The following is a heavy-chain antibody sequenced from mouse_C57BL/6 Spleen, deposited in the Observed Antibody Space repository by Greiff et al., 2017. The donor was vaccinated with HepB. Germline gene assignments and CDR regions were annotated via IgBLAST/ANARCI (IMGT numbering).Heavy chain of an antibody. CDR3: ARSDYSNAMDY. CDR1: GFTFSSYT. J-gene: IGHJ4*01. D-gene: IGHD2-5*01. V-gene: IGHV5-9*01. CDR2: ISGGGGNT. Sequence: EVMLVESGGGLVKPGGSLKLSCAASGFTFSSYTMSWVRQTPEKRLEWVATISGGGGNTYYPDSVKGRFTISRDNAKNTLYLQMSSLRSEDTALYYYARSDYSNAMDYWGQGTSVTVSS.